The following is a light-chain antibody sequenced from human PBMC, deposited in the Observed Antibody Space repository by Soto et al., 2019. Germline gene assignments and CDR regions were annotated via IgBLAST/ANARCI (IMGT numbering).Light chain of an antibody. CDR1: QSISSN. CDR2: VAS. CDR3: QQSYSTPYT. V-gene: IGKV1-39*01. J-gene: IGKJ2*01. Sequence: DIQMTQSPSSLSASVGDRVTITCRASQSISSNLNWYQQKPGEAPKLLIYVASSLQSGVPSRFSGSESGTDYTLTISSLQPDDFATYYCQQSYSTPYTFVQGTKLEIK.